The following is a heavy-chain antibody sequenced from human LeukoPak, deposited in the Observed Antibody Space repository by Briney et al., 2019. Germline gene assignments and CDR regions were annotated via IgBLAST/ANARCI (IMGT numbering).Heavy chain of an antibody. CDR2: INSNGGST. J-gene: IGHJ3*02. CDR3: ARERWWELLVAFDI. Sequence: GGSLRLSCTASGFTFSSYAMHWVRQAPGKGLEYVSTINSNGGSTYYPNSVKGRFTISRDNAKNSLYLQMNSLRAKDTAVYYCARERWWELLVAFDIWGQGTMVTVSS. D-gene: IGHD1-26*01. CDR1: GFTFSSYA. V-gene: IGHV3-64*01.